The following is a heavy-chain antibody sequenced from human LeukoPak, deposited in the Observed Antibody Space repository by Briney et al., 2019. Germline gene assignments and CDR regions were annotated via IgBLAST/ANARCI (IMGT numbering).Heavy chain of an antibody. CDR1: GGSISSYY. CDR3: AGNYDSSGYYPPYYFDY. CDR2: IYYSGST. D-gene: IGHD3-22*01. Sequence: PSETLSLTCTVSGGSISSYYWSWIRQPPGKGLEWIGYIYYSGSTNYNPSLKSRVTISADTSKNQFSLKLSSVTAADTAVYYCAGNYDSSGYYPPYYFDYWGQGTLVTVSS. V-gene: IGHV4-59*08. J-gene: IGHJ4*02.